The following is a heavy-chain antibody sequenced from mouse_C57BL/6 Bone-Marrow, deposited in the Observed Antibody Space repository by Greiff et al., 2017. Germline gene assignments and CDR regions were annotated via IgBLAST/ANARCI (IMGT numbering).Heavy chain of an antibody. D-gene: IGHD1-1*01. J-gene: IGHJ1*03. CDR1: GYTFTDYY. CDR2: INPYNGGT. V-gene: IGHV1-19*01. Sequence: EVKLMESGPVLVKPGASVKMSCKASGYTFTDYYMNWVKQSHGKSLEWIGVINPYNGGTSYNQKFKGKATLTVDKSSSTAYMELNSLTSEDSAVYYGARGTVVATGYFDVWGTGTTVTVSS. CDR3: ARGTVVATGYFDV.